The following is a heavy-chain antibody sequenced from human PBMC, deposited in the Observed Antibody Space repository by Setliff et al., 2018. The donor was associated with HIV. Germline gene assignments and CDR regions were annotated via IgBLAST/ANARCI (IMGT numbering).Heavy chain of an antibody. CDR1: GGSISGDL. CDR2: THASGTT. D-gene: IGHD2-21*02. CDR3: ARQTATGPSATFDP. V-gene: IGHV4-4*07. Sequence: PSETLSLTCTVSGGSISGDLWTWIRQPAGEGLEWIGRTHASGTTQCEPSLKNRCSMSIDTSKHQFSLKLRSVTAADTAVYYCARQTATGPSATFDPFGQGSLVTVSS. J-gene: IGHJ5*02.